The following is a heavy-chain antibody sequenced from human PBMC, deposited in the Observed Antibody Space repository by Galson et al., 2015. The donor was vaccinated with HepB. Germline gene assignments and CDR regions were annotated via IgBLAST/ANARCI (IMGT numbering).Heavy chain of an antibody. CDR1: GFTFSSFV. V-gene: IGHV3-73*01. CDR2: IRGKANSYAT. Sequence: SLRLSCAASGFTFSSFVMHWVRQASGKGLEWVGRIRGKANSYATAYAASVKGRFTISRDDSKNTAYLQMNSLKTEDTAVYYCTRHSRVAGTNYFDYWGQGTLVTVSS. J-gene: IGHJ4*02. D-gene: IGHD6-19*01. CDR3: TRHSRVAGTNYFDY.